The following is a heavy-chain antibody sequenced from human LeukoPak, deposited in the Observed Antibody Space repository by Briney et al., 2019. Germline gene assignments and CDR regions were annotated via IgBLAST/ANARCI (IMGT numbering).Heavy chain of an antibody. J-gene: IGHJ5*02. CDR2: ISSSSSTI. CDR1: GFTFSSYS. Sequence: PGGSLRLSCAAPGFTFSSYSMNWVRQAPAKGLEWGSYISSSSSTIYYADSVKGGFTSSTDNAKNSLYLQMNSLRAEDTAVYYCARGPSGSYPRWFDPWGQGTLVTVSS. D-gene: IGHD1-26*01. CDR3: ARGPSGSYPRWFDP. V-gene: IGHV3-48*01.